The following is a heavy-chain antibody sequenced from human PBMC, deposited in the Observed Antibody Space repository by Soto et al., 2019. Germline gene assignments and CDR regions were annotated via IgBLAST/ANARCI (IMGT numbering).Heavy chain of an antibody. CDR2: IVVGSGNT. Sequence: SVKVSCKASGFTFTSSAMQWVRQTRGQRLEWIGWIVVGSGNTNYAQKFQERVTITRDMSTSTAYMELSSLRSEDTAVYYCAAEGSNYYDSSGYLNWFDPWGQGTLVTVSS. J-gene: IGHJ5*02. V-gene: IGHV1-58*02. CDR3: AAEGSNYYDSSGYLNWFDP. D-gene: IGHD3-22*01. CDR1: GFTFTSSA.